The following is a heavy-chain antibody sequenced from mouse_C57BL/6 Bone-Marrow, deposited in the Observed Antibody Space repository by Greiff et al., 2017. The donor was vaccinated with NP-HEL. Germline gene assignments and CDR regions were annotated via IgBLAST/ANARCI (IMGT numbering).Heavy chain of an antibody. D-gene: IGHD1-1*01. J-gene: IGHJ4*01. CDR2: ISDGGSYT. V-gene: IGHV5-4*01. CDR3: ARIFYYGSSFRVDY. Sequence: EVQRVESGGGLVKPGGSLKLSCAASGFTFSSYAMSWVRQTPEKRLEWVATISDGGSYTYYPDNVKGRFTISRDNAKNNLYLQMSHLKSEDTAMYYCARIFYYGSSFRVDYWGQGTSVTVSS. CDR1: GFTFSSYA.